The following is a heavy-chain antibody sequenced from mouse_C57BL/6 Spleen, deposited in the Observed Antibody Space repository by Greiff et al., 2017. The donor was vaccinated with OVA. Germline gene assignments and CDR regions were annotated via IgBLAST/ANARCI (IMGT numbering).Heavy chain of an antibody. J-gene: IGHJ2*01. CDR3: ARDGSRLEGLFDY. Sequence: EVKLMESGGGLVKPGGSLKLSCAASGFTFSDYGMHWVRQAPEKGLEWVAYISSGSSTIYYADTVKGRFTISRDNAKNTLFLQMTSLRSEDTAMYYCARDGSRLEGLFDYWGQGTTLTVSS. CDR2: ISSGSSTI. V-gene: IGHV5-17*01. CDR1: GFTFSDYG. D-gene: IGHD1-1*01.